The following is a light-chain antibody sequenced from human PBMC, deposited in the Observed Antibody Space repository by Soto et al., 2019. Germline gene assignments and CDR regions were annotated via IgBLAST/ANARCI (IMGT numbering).Light chain of an antibody. CDR1: QSVGSY. J-gene: IGKJ4*01. CDR3: QQRSTWPPRS. Sequence: EIVVTQSPATLSLSPGERATLSCRTSQSVGSYLAWYQKKPGKAPRLLIYDASNRATGIPARCSGSGSGRDCTRTISSLEPEDFAVYYCQQRSTWPPRSFGGGNQVEIK. V-gene: IGKV3-11*02. CDR2: DAS.